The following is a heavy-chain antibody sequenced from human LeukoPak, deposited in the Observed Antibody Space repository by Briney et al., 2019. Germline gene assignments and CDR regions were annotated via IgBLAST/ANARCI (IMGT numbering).Heavy chain of an antibody. CDR1: GFTFSSYA. CDR2: ISGSGGST. Sequence: PGGSLRLSCAASGFTFSSYAMSWVRQAPGKGLEWVSAISGSGGSTYYADSVKGRFTISRDNSKNTLYLQMNSLRAEDTAVYYCAKDSTVTTFGPGDAFDIWGQGTMVTVSS. CDR3: AKDSTVTTFGPGDAFDI. D-gene: IGHD4-17*01. J-gene: IGHJ3*02. V-gene: IGHV3-23*01.